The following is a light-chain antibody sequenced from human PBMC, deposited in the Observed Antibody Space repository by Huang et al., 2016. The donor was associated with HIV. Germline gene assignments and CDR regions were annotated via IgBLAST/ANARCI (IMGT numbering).Light chain of an antibody. Sequence: EIVLTQSPGTLSLSPGERATLSCRASQSVSSSYLAWYQQKPGQAPRLLIYSASSRATGIPERFSGSGSGTDFTLTISRLEPEDCAVYYCQQYGSSPGTFGQGTKVEIK. J-gene: IGKJ1*01. V-gene: IGKV3-20*01. CDR1: QSVSSSY. CDR2: SAS. CDR3: QQYGSSPGT.